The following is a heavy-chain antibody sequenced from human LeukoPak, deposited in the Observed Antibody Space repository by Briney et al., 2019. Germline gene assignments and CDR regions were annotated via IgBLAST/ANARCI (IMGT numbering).Heavy chain of an antibody. CDR3: ARKLQLDALHI. D-gene: IGHD1-1*01. J-gene: IGHJ3*02. CDR1: GYSFTSYW. CDR2: IDPGDSDT. V-gene: IGHV5-51*01. Sequence: GESLKISXKGSGYSFTSYWIGWVRQRPGKGLEWMGIIDPGDSDTRYSPSFQGQVTISADKSISTAYLQWSSLKASDTAMYYCARKLQLDALHIWGQGTMVTVSS.